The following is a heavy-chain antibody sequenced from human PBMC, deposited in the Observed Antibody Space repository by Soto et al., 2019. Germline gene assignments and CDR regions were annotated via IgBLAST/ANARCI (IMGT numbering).Heavy chain of an antibody. Sequence: QVQLVESGGGVVQPGTSLRLSCVASGFTFSSHGMHWVRQAPGKGLEWVAVISYDGSNKYYADSVKGRFTISRDNSKNTVYLQMHSLRAEDTAVYYCAKDRGTSASRVGGHYYGMDVWGQGTTVTVSS. D-gene: IGHD6-6*01. V-gene: IGHV3-30*18. CDR2: ISYDGSNK. CDR1: GFTFSSHG. J-gene: IGHJ6*02. CDR3: AKDRGTSASRVGGHYYGMDV.